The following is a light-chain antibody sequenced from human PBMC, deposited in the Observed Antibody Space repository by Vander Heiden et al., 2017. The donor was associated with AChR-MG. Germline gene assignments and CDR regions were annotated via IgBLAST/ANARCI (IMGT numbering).Light chain of an antibody. CDR2: WAS. CDR1: QSVLYSSNNKNY. Sequence: DIVMTQSPDSLAVSLGERATINCKSSQSVLYSSNNKNYLAWYQQKPGQPPKLLIYWASTRESGVPDRFSGSGSGTDFTLTISSLQAEDVAVYYCQQDYSTPYTFGQGTKLELK. V-gene: IGKV4-1*01. J-gene: IGKJ2*01. CDR3: QQDYSTPYT.